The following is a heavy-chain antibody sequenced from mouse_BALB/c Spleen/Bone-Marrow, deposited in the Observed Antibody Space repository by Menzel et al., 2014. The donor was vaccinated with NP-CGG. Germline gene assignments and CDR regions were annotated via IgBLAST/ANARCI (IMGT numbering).Heavy chain of an antibody. D-gene: IGHD1-1*01. CDR2: IHYSGST. CDR3: AKDDYGRSRFAY. V-gene: IGHV3-1*02. J-gene: IGHJ3*01. CDR1: GYSNTSGYS. Sequence: EVQLQQSGPDLVKPSQSLSLTCTVTGYSNTSGYSWHWIRQFPGNKLEWMGYIHYSGSTNYNPSLKSRISITRDTSKNQFFLQLNSVTTEDTATYYCAKDDYGRSRFAYWGQGTLVTVSA.